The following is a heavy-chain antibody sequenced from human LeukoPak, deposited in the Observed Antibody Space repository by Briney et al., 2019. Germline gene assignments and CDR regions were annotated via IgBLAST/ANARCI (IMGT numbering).Heavy chain of an antibody. Sequence: ASVKVSCKASGYTFTSYYMHWVRQAPGQGLEWMAIINPSDGSTSYVQKFQGRITLTRDTSTSTVYMELSSLRSEDTAVYYCARGYGSGSYYPYGMDVWGQGTTVTVSS. CDR3: ARGYGSGSYYPYGMDV. J-gene: IGHJ6*02. CDR1: GYTFTSYY. D-gene: IGHD3-10*01. V-gene: IGHV1-46*01. CDR2: INPSDGST.